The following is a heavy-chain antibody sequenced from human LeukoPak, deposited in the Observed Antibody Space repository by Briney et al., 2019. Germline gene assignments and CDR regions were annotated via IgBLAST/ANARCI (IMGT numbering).Heavy chain of an antibody. V-gene: IGHV3-7*01. CDR1: GFTFTTYW. D-gene: IGHD3-9*01. Sequence: GESLRLSCAASGFTFTTYWMSWVRQAPGKGPEWVGNIKQDGTERYYADSVKGRFTISSDNAKNSLYLQMNSLRAEDTAVYSCARVALRYFDWLHNYYMDVWGKGTTVTISS. CDR3: ARVALRYFDWLHNYYMDV. J-gene: IGHJ6*03. CDR2: IKQDGTER.